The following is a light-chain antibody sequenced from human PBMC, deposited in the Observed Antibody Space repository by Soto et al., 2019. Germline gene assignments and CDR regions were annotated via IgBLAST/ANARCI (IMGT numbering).Light chain of an antibody. CDR1: SSNIGSNY. V-gene: IGLV1-47*01. CDR2: RNN. J-gene: IGLJ1*01. Sequence: QSVLTQPPSASGTPGQRVTISCSGSSSNIGSNYVYWYQQLPGTAPKLLIYRNNQRPSGVPDRFSGSKSGTSASLAISGLRSEDEADYYCEAWDDSLNGYVFATGTKVTVL. CDR3: EAWDDSLNGYV.